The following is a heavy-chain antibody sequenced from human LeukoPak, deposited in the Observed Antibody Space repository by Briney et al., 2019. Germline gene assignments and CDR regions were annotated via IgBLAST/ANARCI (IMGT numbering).Heavy chain of an antibody. D-gene: IGHD6-13*01. CDR2: ASGSGGST. V-gene: IGHV3-23*01. Sequence: GGSLRLSCAASGFTFSTYAMSWVRQAPGKGLEWASAASGSGGSTYYADSVKGRFTVSRDNSRNTLYLQMNSLRAVDTAVYYCAKDGYGSSWPGPYYFDYWGQGTLVTVSS. CDR3: AKDGYGSSWPGPYYFDY. CDR1: GFTFSTYA. J-gene: IGHJ4*02.